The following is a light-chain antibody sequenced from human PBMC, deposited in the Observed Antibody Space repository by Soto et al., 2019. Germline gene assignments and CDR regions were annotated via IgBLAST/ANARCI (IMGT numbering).Light chain of an antibody. CDR2: DDT. CDR3: QVWDSKRNHVV. J-gene: IGLJ3*02. CDR1: TMRIKN. V-gene: IGLV3-21*02. Sequence: SYELTQPPSVSVAPGQTASITCGGDTMRIKNVHWYQQKAGQAPVLVVYDDTGRSSGIPERFSGSNHENTATLTINRVEAEDEADFYCQVWDSKRNHVVFGGGTQLT.